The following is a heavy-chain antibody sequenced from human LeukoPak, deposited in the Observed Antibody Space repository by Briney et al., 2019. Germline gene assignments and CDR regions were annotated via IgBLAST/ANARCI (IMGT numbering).Heavy chain of an antibody. CDR1: GFTFSDHF. J-gene: IGHJ4*02. V-gene: IGHV3-11*04. CDR3: VRDSHYYDTTDPKYRLDY. Sequence: PGGYLRLSCAASGFTFSDHFMSWIRQSPGKGLEWVAYISSGGSPMYYVDSVKGRSTISRDNAKNSLYLEIHSLRVEDTGVYYCVRDSHYYDTTDPKYRLDYWGQGTLVTVSS. CDR2: ISSGGSPM. D-gene: IGHD3-22*01.